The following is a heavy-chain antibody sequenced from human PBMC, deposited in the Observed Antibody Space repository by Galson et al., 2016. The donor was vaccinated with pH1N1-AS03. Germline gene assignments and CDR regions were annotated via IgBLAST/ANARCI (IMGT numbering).Heavy chain of an antibody. CDR3: ARMRVVAASDTSVYYYFDF. Sequence: SETLSLTCSVTGGSITTDYWNWIRQPPGKGLEWIGYVSHDGNTNYNPSLYSRVTMSVDTSKNQFSLKLNSVSAADTAVYYCARMRVVAASDTSVYYYFDFWGQGALVTVSS. CDR1: GGSITTDY. CDR2: VSHDGNT. D-gene: IGHD5/OR15-5a*01. J-gene: IGHJ4*02. V-gene: IGHV4-59*08.